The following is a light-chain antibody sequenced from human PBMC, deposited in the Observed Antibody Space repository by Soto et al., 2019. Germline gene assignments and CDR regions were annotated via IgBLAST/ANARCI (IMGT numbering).Light chain of an antibody. J-gene: IGKJ1*01. V-gene: IGKV3-20*01. Sequence: EIVLTQSPGTLSLSPGERATLSCRASQSVSSYLAWYQQKPGQAPRLLIYGASSRATGIPDRFSGSGSGTDFTLTISRLEPEDFAVYYCHQYGRPSRTFGQGTKVEIK. CDR1: QSVSSY. CDR3: HQYGRPSRT. CDR2: GAS.